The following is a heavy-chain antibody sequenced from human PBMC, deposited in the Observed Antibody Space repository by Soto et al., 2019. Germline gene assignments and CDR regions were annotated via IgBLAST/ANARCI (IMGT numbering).Heavy chain of an antibody. Sequence: PGGSLRLSCAASGFTFSSYAMHWVRQAPGKGLEWVAVISYDGSNKYYADSVRGRFTISRDNSKNTLYLQMNSLRAEDTAVYYCARDWGVGDGYPRTWGQGTLVTVSS. CDR2: ISYDGSNK. D-gene: IGHD3-10*01. CDR1: GFTFSSYA. V-gene: IGHV3-30-3*01. J-gene: IGHJ4*02. CDR3: ARDWGVGDGYPRT.